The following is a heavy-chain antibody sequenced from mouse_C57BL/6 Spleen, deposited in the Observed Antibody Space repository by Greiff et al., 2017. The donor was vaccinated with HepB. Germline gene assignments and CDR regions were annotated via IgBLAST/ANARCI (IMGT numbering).Heavy chain of an antibody. D-gene: IGHD4-1*01. CDR1: GFNIKDYY. CDR3: ARGANWDVWFAY. CDR2: IDPEDGET. J-gene: IGHJ3*01. Sequence: EVMLVESGAELVKPGASVKLSCTASGFNIKDYYMHWVKQRTEQGLEWIGRIDPEDGETKYAPKFQGKATITADTSSNTAYLQLSSLTSEDTAVYYCARGANWDVWFAYWGQGTLVTVSA. V-gene: IGHV14-2*01.